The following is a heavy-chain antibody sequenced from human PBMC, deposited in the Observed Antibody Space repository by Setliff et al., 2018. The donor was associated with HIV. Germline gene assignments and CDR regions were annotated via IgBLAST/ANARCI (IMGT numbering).Heavy chain of an antibody. J-gene: IGHJ5*02. CDR1: GGYFTTYY. V-gene: IGHV4-34*01. CDR3: ARQIWNESPGYGFDP. Sequence: PEETRDLTCTVYGGYFTTYYWSWIRQPPGKGLEWIGEINHSGSTNYNPSLKSRVTVSKDTTKNQLSLRLSSVTAADTAVYYCARQIWNESPGYGFDPWGQGTLVTVSS. CDR2: INHSGST. D-gene: IGHD3-22*01.